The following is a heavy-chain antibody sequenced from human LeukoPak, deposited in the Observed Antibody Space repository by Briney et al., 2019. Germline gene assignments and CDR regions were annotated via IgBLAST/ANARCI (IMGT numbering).Heavy chain of an antibody. V-gene: IGHV3-7*01. Sequence: QCGGSLRLSCAASGITFSNYWMSWGRQAPGKGLEWVANIKQDGSEKNYVDSVKGRFTISRDNAKNSLYLQMNSLRAEDTAVYYCAREIESSDEWLFQYYYHYYMDVWGKGTTVTVSS. J-gene: IGHJ6*03. CDR1: GITFSNYW. D-gene: IGHD3-3*01. CDR2: IKQDGSEK. CDR3: AREIESSDEWLFQYYYHYYMDV.